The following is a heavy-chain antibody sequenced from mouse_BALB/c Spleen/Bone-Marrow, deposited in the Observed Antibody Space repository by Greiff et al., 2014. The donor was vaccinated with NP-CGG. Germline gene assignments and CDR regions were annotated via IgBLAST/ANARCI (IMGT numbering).Heavy chain of an antibody. CDR3: ASANWDFGGPFAY. CDR1: GYTFTSYT. CDR2: INPSSGYT. D-gene: IGHD4-1*01. J-gene: IGHJ3*01. V-gene: IGHV1-4*01. Sequence: QVQLQQSGAELARPGASVKTSCKASGYTFTSYTMHWVKQRPGQGLEWIGHINPSSGYTNYNQKFKDKATLTADKSSSTAYMQLATLPSKTSPFYYCASANWDFGGPFAYWGQGTLLTVS.